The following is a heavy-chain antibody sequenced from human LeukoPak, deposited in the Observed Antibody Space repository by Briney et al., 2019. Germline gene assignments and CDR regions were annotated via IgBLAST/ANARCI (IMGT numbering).Heavy chain of an antibody. CDR2: ITNSGGT. CDR3: ARVRGWLQQSNWFDP. J-gene: IGHJ5*02. V-gene: IGHV4-59*01. CDR1: GGSFSSYY. Sequence: PSETLSLTCGVYGGSFSSYYWSWIRQSPGKGLEWIGYITNSGGTNYNPSLKSRVTISGDTSKNQFSLRLSSVTAADTAVYYCARVRGWLQQSNWFDPWGQGTLVTVSS. D-gene: IGHD5-24*01.